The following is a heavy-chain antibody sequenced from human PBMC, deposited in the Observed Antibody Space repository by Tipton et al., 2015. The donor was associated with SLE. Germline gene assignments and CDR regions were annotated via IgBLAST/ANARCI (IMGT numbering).Heavy chain of an antibody. CDR1: GASISSSGYY. Sequence: GLVKPSETLSLTCTVSGASISSSGYYWGWIRQPPGKGLEWIGYIYHSGSTNYNPSLKSRVTISVDTSKNQFSLKLTSVTAADTAVYYCATYDFWSGYSGGMDVWGQGTTVTVSS. D-gene: IGHD3-3*01. V-gene: IGHV4-61*05. CDR2: IYHSGST. J-gene: IGHJ6*02. CDR3: ATYDFWSGYSGGMDV.